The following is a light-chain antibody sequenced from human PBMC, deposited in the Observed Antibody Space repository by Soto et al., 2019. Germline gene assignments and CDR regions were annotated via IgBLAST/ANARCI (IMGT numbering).Light chain of an antibody. CDR2: SNN. Sequence: QSVLTQPPSASGTPGQRVTISCSGSSSNIGSNTVNWYQQLPGTAPKLLIYSNNQRPSGVPDRCSGSKSGTSASLAISGLQSEDAADYYCAAWDDSLNGCVFGAGTKLTVL. J-gene: IGLJ3*02. V-gene: IGLV1-44*01. CDR1: SSNIGSNT. CDR3: AAWDDSLNGCV.